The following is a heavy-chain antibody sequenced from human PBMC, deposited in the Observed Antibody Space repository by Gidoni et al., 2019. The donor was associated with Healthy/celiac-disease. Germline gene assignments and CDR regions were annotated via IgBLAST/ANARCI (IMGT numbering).Heavy chain of an antibody. CDR2: INAGNGNT. Sequence: QVQLVQSGAEVKKPGASVKVSCKASGYTFTSYAMHWVRQAPGQRLEWMGWINAGNGNTKYSQKFQGRVTITRDTSASTAYMELGSLRSEDTAVYYCARDRGVVVVAATWAADYYYYGMDVWGQGTTVTVSS. CDR1: GYTFTSYA. CDR3: ARDRGVVVVAATWAADYYYYGMDV. D-gene: IGHD2-15*01. J-gene: IGHJ6*02. V-gene: IGHV1-3*01.